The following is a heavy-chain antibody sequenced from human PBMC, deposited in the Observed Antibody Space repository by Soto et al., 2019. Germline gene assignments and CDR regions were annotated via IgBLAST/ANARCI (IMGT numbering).Heavy chain of an antibody. D-gene: IGHD1-26*01. CDR3: AQWEPNSYFDY. J-gene: IGHJ4*02. CDR2: IYYSGST. CDR1: GGSISSGDYY. V-gene: IGHV4-30-4*01. Sequence: ASETLSLTCTVSGGSISSGDYYWSWIRQPPGKGLEWIGYIYYSGSTYYNPSLKSRVTISVDTSKNQFSLKLSSVTAADTAVYYCAQWEPNSYFDYWGQGTLVTVSS.